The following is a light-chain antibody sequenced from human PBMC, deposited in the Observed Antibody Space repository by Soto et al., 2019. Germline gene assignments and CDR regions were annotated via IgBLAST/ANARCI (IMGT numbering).Light chain of an antibody. CDR3: QQSYIIPRT. J-gene: IGKJ1*01. CDR1: QGISNY. V-gene: IGKV1-27*01. Sequence: ISMYLSPSALSARTRGIGTMTCLASQGISNYLAWYQQKPGKVPKLLIYAASTLQSGVPSRFSGSGSGTEFTLTISNLEPQDFALYFCQQSYIIPRTFGPGAKVDI. CDR2: AAS.